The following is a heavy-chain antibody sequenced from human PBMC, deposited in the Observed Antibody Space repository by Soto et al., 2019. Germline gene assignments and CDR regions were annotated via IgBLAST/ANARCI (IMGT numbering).Heavy chain of an antibody. CDR3: VTGGGVDVVTTTRVVFDY. CDR1: GYTFTSHW. J-gene: IGHJ4*02. V-gene: IGHV5-51*01. Sequence: GESLRISCMGSGYTFTSHWIGWVRQMPGKGLEWMGIIYPGDSDTRYSPSFQGQVTISADKSIRTAYLQWNSLKASDTAMYYCVTGGGVDVVTTTRVVFDYWGQGTLVTVSS. CDR2: IYPGDSDT. D-gene: IGHD2-21*02.